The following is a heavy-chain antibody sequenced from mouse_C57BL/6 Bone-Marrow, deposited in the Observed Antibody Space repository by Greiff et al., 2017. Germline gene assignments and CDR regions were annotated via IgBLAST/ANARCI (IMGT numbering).Heavy chain of an antibody. CDR1: GFSLTSYG. Sequence: QVQLQQSGPGLVQPSQSLSITCTVSGFSLTSYGVHWVRQSPGKGLEWLGVIWSGGSTDYNAAFISRLSISKDNSKSQVFFKMNRLQADDTAIYYCARKGTTVVATYWYFDVWGTGTTVTVSS. CDR2: IWSGGST. CDR3: ARKGTTVVATYWYFDV. D-gene: IGHD1-1*01. V-gene: IGHV2-2*01. J-gene: IGHJ1*03.